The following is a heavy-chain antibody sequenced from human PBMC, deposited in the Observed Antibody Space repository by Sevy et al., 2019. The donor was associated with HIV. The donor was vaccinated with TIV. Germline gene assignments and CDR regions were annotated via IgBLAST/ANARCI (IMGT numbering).Heavy chain of an antibody. J-gene: IGHJ6*02. CDR3: ARTEQQLVYYYYYGMDV. CDR2: ISYDGSNK. CDR1: GFTFSSYA. D-gene: IGHD6-13*01. V-gene: IGHV3-30-3*01. Sequence: QLGGSLRLSCAASGFTFSSYAMHWVRQAPGKGLEWVAVISYDGSNKYYADSVKGRFTISRDNSKNTLYLQMNSLRAEDTAVYYCARTEQQLVYYYYYGMDVWGQGTTVTVSS.